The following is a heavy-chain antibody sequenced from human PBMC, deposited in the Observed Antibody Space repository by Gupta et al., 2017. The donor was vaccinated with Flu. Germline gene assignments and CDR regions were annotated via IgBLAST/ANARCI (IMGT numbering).Heavy chain of an antibody. CDR1: GFTFSTYT. J-gene: IGHJ6*02. CDR3: ARLGGSGTAFHYFYGLDV. CDR2: ISRSSGYI. D-gene: IGHD2-15*01. Sequence: EVQLLESGGGLVRPGGSLRLSCVASGFTFSTYTFNWVRQAQGKGLEWLASISRSSGYIYYADSVKGRFTISRDNSKASLYLQMNSLRDEDTALYYCARLGGSGTAFHYFYGLDVWGRGTAVTVSS. V-gene: IGHV3-21*02.